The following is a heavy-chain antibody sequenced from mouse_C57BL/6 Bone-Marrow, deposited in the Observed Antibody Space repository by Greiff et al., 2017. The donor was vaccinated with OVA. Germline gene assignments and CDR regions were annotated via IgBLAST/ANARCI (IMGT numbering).Heavy chain of an antibody. CDR1: GFTFSSYA. V-gene: IGHV5-4*03. D-gene: IGHD1-1*01. Sequence: EVMLVESGGGLVKPGGSLKLSCAASGFTFSSYAMSWVRQTPEKRLEWVATISDGGSYTYYPDNVKGRFPISRDNAKNNLYLQMSHLKSEDTAMYYCARGDTTGPHYWGQGATLTVSS. CDR3: ARGDTTGPHY. J-gene: IGHJ2*01. CDR2: ISDGGSYT.